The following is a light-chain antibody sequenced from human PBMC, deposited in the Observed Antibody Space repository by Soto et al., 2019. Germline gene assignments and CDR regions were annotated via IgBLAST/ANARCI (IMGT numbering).Light chain of an antibody. Sequence: DIQMTQSPSSLSASVGDRVTITCRASQSITNYLNWYQQRPGKAPQLLIYAASNLQSGVPSRFSGSGSGTDFTLTISSLQPEDFASYYCQQTYSTPVTVGGGTKVEIK. CDR1: QSITNY. CDR2: AAS. V-gene: IGKV1-39*01. J-gene: IGKJ4*01. CDR3: QQTYSTPVT.